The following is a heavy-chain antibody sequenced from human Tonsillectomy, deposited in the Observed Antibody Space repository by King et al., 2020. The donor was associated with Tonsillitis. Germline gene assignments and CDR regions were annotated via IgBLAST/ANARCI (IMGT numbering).Heavy chain of an antibody. Sequence: VQLVESGGGLVQPGGSLRLSCAASGFTFSSYAMSWVRQAPGKGLEWVSAISGSGGITQYADSVKGRFTISRDDSKNTLYLQMNSLRAEDTAVYYCAKGYEMATITGDYYYYGMDVWGQGTTVTVSS. CDR2: ISGSGGIT. J-gene: IGHJ6*02. CDR1: GFTFSSYA. D-gene: IGHD5-24*01. V-gene: IGHV3-23*04. CDR3: AKGYEMATITGDYYYYGMDV.